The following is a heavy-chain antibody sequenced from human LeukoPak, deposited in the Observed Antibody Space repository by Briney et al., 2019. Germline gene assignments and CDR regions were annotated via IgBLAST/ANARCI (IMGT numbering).Heavy chain of an antibody. CDR3: ARDYADYVGYFFFDY. V-gene: IGHV3-23*01. CDR1: GFTFNNYA. J-gene: IGHJ4*02. Sequence: GGSLRLSCAASGFTFNNYAMNWVRQAPGKGLEWISSISGGGETTYYADSAKGRFTISRDNSQNTLYLQMNSLRAEDTAVYYCARDYADYVGYFFFDYWGQGTLVTVSS. D-gene: IGHD4-17*01. CDR2: ISGGGETT.